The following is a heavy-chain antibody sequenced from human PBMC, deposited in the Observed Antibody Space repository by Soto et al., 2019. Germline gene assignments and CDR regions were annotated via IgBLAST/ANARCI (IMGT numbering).Heavy chain of an antibody. Sequence: ASLKVSCKASGYTFTSYGISWVRQAPGQGLEWMGWISAYNGNTNYAQKLQGRVTMTTDTSTSTAYMELRSLRSDDTAVYYCARDDAIADRLLPGGHDYWGQGTLVTVSS. CDR1: GYTFTSYG. D-gene: IGHD6-6*01. V-gene: IGHV1-18*01. J-gene: IGHJ4*02. CDR2: ISAYNGNT. CDR3: ARDDAIADRLLPGGHDY.